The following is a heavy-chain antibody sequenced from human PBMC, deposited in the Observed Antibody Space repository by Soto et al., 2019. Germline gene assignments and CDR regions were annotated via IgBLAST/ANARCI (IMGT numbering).Heavy chain of an antibody. V-gene: IGHV1-69*13. D-gene: IGHD3-3*01. CDR2: ITPLLGAA. Sequence: SVKVSCKASGGTFSNLAINWVRQAPGQGLEWMGGITPLLGAADYAQKFQGRVSIISDESTTTVYMELRSLKSDDTAMYYCATDGPITLFGVASAPYAMDVCG. CDR3: ATDGPITLFGVASAPYAMDV. J-gene: IGHJ6*02. CDR1: GGTFSNLA.